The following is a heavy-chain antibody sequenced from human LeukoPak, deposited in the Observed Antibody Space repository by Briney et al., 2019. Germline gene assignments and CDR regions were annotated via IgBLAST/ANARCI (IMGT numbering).Heavy chain of an antibody. CDR3: ARHEIGRYYDFWSGYDLYYFDY. CDR1: GYSISSGYY. V-gene: IGHV4-38-2*01. J-gene: IGHJ4*02. D-gene: IGHD3-3*01. CDR2: IYHSGST. Sequence: SETLSLTCAVSGYSISSGYYWGWIRQPPGKGLEWIGSIYHSGSTYYNPSLKSRVTISVDTSKNQFSLKLSSVTAADTAVYYCARHEIGRYYDFWSGYDLYYFDYWGQGTLVTVSS.